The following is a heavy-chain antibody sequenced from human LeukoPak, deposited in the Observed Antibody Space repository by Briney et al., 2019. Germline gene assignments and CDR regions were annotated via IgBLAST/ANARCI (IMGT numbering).Heavy chain of an antibody. CDR1: GYSFTSYW. Sequence: GESLKISCKGSGYSFTSYWIGWVRQMPGKGLEWMGIIYPGDSDTRYSPSFQGQVTISADKSISTAYLQWSSLKASDTAMYYCARAWELAAYAFDIWGQGTMVTVSS. CDR2: IYPGDSDT. V-gene: IGHV5-51*01. D-gene: IGHD1-26*01. CDR3: ARAWELAAYAFDI. J-gene: IGHJ3*02.